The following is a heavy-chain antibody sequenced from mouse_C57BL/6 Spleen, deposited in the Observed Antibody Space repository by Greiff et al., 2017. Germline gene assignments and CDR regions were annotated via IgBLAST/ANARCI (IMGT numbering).Heavy chain of an antibody. CDR3: ARGEDYDGEDYFDY. V-gene: IGHV1-52*01. J-gene: IGHJ2*01. Sequence: QVQLQQPGAELVRPGSSVKLSCKASGYTFTSYWMHWVKQRPIQGLEWIGNIYPSDSETHYNQKFKDKATLTEDKSSSTAYMQLSSLTSEDSAVXYCARGEDYDGEDYFDYWGQGTTLTVSS. CDR1: GYTFTSYW. D-gene: IGHD2-4*01. CDR2: IYPSDSET.